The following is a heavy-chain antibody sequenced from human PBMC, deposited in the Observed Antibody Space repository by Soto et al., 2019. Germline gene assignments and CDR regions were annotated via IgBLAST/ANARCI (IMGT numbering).Heavy chain of an antibody. CDR2: ISCYNGKT. Sequence: ASVKVSCKTSGYSFTAYGISWVRRAPGQGLEWMGWISCYNGKTKYAQKVQGRVTMTTDTSTSTAYMEVRGLRSDDTAIYYCARDAPPPELRFLEWHNYDYNGMDVWGQGTTVTVSS. D-gene: IGHD3-3*01. CDR3: ARDAPPPELRFLEWHNYDYNGMDV. CDR1: GYSFTAYG. V-gene: IGHV1-18*01. J-gene: IGHJ6*02.